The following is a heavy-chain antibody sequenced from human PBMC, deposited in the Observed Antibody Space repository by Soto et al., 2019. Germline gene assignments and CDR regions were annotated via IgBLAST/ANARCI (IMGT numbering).Heavy chain of an antibody. Sequence: GGSLRLSCAASGFTFSSYGMHWVRQAPGKGLEWVAVIWYDGSNKYYADSVKGRFTISRDNSKNTLYLQMNSLRAEDTAVYYCAREGAGQWLVLRNWFDPWGQGTLVTVSS. D-gene: IGHD6-19*01. CDR3: AREGAGQWLVLRNWFDP. CDR2: IWYDGSNK. CDR1: GFTFSSYG. J-gene: IGHJ5*02. V-gene: IGHV3-33*01.